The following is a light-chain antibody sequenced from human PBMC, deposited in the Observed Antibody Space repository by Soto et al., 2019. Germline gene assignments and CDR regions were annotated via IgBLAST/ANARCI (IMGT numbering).Light chain of an antibody. CDR1: SGYNNYA. V-gene: IGLV4-69*01. J-gene: IGLJ2*01. CDR3: QTWGTGTWV. CDR2: LNSDGSH. Sequence: QLVLTQSPSASASLGASVKLTCTLSSGYNNYAIAWHQQQPEKGPRYLMTLNSDGSHSKGDGIPDRFSGSSSGAERYLTISSRQSEDEADYYCQTWGTGTWVFGGGTKLTVL.